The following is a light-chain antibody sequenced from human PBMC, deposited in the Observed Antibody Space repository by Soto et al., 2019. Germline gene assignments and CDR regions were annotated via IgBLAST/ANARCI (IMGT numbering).Light chain of an antibody. Sequence: ESMLRHTPGTLSFSPGETVTLSCGPSQSMSTKLAWYPQKPRQAPRLLIYGASSRATAITDRFSGSGAGTDVTLTISSLQSEDFAVYFCQPRSTWPPITFGQGGRLEI. J-gene: IGKJ5*01. CDR2: GAS. CDR1: QSMSTK. V-gene: IGKV3-11*01. CDR3: QPRSTWPPIT.